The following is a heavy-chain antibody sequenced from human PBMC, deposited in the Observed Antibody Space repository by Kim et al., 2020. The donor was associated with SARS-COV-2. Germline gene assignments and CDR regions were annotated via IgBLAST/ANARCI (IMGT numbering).Heavy chain of an antibody. D-gene: IGHD5-18*01. CDR2: IGTAGDT. V-gene: IGHV3-13*04. J-gene: IGHJ6*02. CDR1: GFTFSSYD. Sequence: GGSLRLSCAASGFTFSSYDMHWVRQAPGKGLEWVSAIGTAGDTYYPGSVKGRFTISRENAKNSLYLQMNSLRAGDTAVYYCARASAMGIGENYYYYYGMDVWGQGTTVTVSS. CDR3: ARASAMGIGENYYYYYGMDV.